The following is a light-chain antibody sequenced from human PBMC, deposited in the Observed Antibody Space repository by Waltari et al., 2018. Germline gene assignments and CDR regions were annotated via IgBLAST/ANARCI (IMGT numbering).Light chain of an antibody. J-gene: IGLJ2*01. V-gene: IGLV2-23*01. CDR3: CSYAGSSTVK. CDR2: ADG. Sequence: QSALTQPASVSGSPGQSITISCTGTSSDVGSYKLVSWYQQHPGKPPRLMIYADGNRPSGSSNRFSASKSGNTASLTISGLQAEDEAAYYCCSYAGSSTVKFGEGTYLTVL. CDR1: SSDVGSYKL.